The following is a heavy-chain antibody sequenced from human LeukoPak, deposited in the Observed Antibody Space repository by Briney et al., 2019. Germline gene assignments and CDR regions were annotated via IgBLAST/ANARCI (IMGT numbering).Heavy chain of an antibody. CDR1: GGSISSYY. D-gene: IGHD1-26*01. J-gene: IGHJ2*01. Sequence: PSETLSLTCTVSGGSISSYYWSWIRQPPGMGLEWIGCIYYSGSTNYNPSLKSRVTISVDTSKDQFSLRLPSVTAADTAVYYCARSFLGDWYFDLWGRGTLVTVSS. CDR3: ARSFLGDWYFDL. V-gene: IGHV4-59*01. CDR2: IYYSGST.